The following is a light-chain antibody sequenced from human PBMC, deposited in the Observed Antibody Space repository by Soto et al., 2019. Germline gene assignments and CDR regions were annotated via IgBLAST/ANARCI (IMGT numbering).Light chain of an antibody. V-gene: IGLV2-8*01. CDR3: SSYAGSNNFV. CDR2: EVI. CDR1: NSDVGGYNY. J-gene: IGLJ1*01. Sequence: QSALTQPPSASGSPGQSVTISCTGTNSDVGGYNYVSWYQQHPGKAPKLIIYEVIKRPSGVPDRFSGSKSGNTASLTVSGLHAEDEADYYCSSYAGSNNFVFGTGTKLTVL.